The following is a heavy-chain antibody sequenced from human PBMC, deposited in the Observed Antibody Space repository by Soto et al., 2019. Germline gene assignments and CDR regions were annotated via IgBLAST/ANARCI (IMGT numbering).Heavy chain of an antibody. Sequence: QVQLVQSGAEVKKPGSSVKVSCKASGGTFSSYAISWVRQAPGQGLEWMGGIIPIFGTANYAQKFQGRVTITADESTSTAYMELSSLRSEDTAVYYCAGGGNYYDSSGQPGFDYWGQGTLVTVSS. J-gene: IGHJ4*02. CDR3: AGGGNYYDSSGQPGFDY. CDR1: GGTFSSYA. D-gene: IGHD3-22*01. V-gene: IGHV1-69*12. CDR2: IIPIFGTA.